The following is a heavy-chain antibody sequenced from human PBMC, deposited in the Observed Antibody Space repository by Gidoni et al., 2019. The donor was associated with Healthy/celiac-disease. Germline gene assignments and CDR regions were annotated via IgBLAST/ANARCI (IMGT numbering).Heavy chain of an antibody. CDR2: IYYSGST. J-gene: IGHJ6*02. Sequence: QVQLQESGPGLVKPSETLSLTCTVSGGSISSYYWSWIRQPPGKGLEWIGYIYYSGSTNYNPSLKSRVTISVDTSKNQFSLKLSSVTAADTAVYYCARGPYTVGAVRRHYYGMDVWGQGTTVTVSS. CDR1: GGSISSYY. CDR3: ARGPYTVGAVRRHYYGMDV. D-gene: IGHD6-25*01. V-gene: IGHV4-59*01.